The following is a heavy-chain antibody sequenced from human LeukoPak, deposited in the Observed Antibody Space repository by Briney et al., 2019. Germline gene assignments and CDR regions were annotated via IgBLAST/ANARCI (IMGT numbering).Heavy chain of an antibody. V-gene: IGHV1-46*01. CDR1: GYSFTSYY. CDR2: INPSGGST. J-gene: IGHJ6*02. CDR3: ARDLGQLIYYNYGMDV. Sequence: ASVKVSCKASGYSFTSYYIHWVRQAPGQGLEWMGIINPSGGSTRHAQKFQGRVTMTRDTSTSTVYMELSSLRSEDTAVYYCARDLGQLIYYNYGMDVWGQGTTVTVSS. D-gene: IGHD6-6*01.